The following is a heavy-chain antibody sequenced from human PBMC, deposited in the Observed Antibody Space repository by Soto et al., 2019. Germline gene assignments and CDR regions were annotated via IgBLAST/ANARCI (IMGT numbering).Heavy chain of an antibody. J-gene: IGHJ1*01. V-gene: IGHV3-48*01. D-gene: IGHD2-2*01. CDR1: GFTFSSYS. Sequence: GGSLRLSCAASGFTFSSYSMNWVRQAPGKGLEWVSYISNSSSIIYYADSVKGRFTISRDNAKNSLYLQMNSLRAEDTAIYYCARGVPAAMSYFQYWGQGTLVTVSS. CDR3: ARGVPAAMSYFQY. CDR2: ISNSSSII.